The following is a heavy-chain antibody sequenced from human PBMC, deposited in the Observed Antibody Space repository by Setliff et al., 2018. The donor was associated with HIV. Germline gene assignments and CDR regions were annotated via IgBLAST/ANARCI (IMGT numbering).Heavy chain of an antibody. D-gene: IGHD2-21*02. Sequence: PGGSLRLSCVGSGFTFSSYAIHWVRQAPGKGLEWVAFIRFDGSNTYYADSVKGRFIASRDNSKNTVYLQMQRLTAEDTAVYYCARNGCSGDCYFWDLDYWGQGTLVTVSS. J-gene: IGHJ4*02. CDR2: IRFDGSNT. CDR3: ARNGCSGDCYFWDLDY. V-gene: IGHV3-30*02. CDR1: GFTFSSYA.